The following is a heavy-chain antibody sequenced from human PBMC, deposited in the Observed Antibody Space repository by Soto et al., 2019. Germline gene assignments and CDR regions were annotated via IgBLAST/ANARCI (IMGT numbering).Heavy chain of an antibody. Sequence: LSLTCTVSGGSIRSNSDFLAWIRQPPGKGLEWIGTMYHSGSTYSNPSLKSRVTISVDTPKKQFSLKLTSVTAADTGVYYCVRGSGAYYYYGMDVWGQGTTVTVSS. CDR1: GGSIRSNSDF. CDR2: MYHSGST. D-gene: IGHD3-10*01. J-gene: IGHJ6*02. CDR3: VRGSGAYYYYGMDV. V-gene: IGHV4-39*01.